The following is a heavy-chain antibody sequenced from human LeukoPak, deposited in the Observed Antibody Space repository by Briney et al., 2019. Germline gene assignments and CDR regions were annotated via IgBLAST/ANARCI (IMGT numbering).Heavy chain of an antibody. CDR2: IYTSGST. CDR3: ARDAPSWSPAGY. D-gene: IGHD6-13*01. J-gene: IGHJ4*02. Sequence: SETLSLTCTVSGGSISSGSYYWSWIRQPAGKGLEWIGRIYTSGSTNYNPSLKSRVTISVDTSKNQFSPKLSSVTAADTAVYYCARDAPSWSPAGYWGQGTLVTVSS. V-gene: IGHV4-61*02. CDR1: GGSISSGSYY.